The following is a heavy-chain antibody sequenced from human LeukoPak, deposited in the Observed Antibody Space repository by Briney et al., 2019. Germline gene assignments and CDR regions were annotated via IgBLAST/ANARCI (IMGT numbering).Heavy chain of an antibody. J-gene: IGHJ5*02. CDR3: ARQGDQLLSLNWFDP. CDR1: GYSISSGYY. D-gene: IGHD2-2*01. V-gene: IGHV4-38-2*01. Sequence: SETLSLTCAVLGYSISSGYYWGWIRQPPGKGLEWIGSIYHSGSTYYNPSLKSRVTISVDTSKNQFSLKLSSVTAADTAVYYCARQGDQLLSLNWFDPWGQGTLVTVSS. CDR2: IYHSGST.